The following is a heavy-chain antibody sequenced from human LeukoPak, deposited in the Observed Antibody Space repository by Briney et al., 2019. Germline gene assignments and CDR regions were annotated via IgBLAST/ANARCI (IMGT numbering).Heavy chain of an antibody. CDR3: AREARIAVAGRRAWYFDY. J-gene: IGHJ4*02. D-gene: IGHD6-19*01. V-gene: IGHV4-34*01. CDR1: GGSFSGYY. CDR2: INHSGST. Sequence: PSETLSLTCAVYGGSFSGYYWSWIRRPPGKGLEWIGEINHSGSTNYNPSLKSRVTISVDTSKNQFSLKLRSVTAADTAVYYCAREARIAVAGRRAWYFDYWGQGTLVTVSS.